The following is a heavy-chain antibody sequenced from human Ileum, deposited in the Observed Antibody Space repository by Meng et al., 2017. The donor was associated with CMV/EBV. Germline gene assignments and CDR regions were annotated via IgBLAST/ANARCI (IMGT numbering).Heavy chain of an antibody. CDR2: ISGDGRTI. J-gene: IGHJ4*02. CDR3: ARDVGPYGYFEY. V-gene: IGHV3-11*01. CDR1: GFTFSDYY. D-gene: IGHD4-17*01. Sequence: CTASGFTFSDYYMSWIRQAPGKGLEWVSYISGDGRTIYYADSVKGRFTISRDNAKNSLYLQMNSLRAEDTAVYYCARDVGPYGYFEYWGQGTLVTVSS.